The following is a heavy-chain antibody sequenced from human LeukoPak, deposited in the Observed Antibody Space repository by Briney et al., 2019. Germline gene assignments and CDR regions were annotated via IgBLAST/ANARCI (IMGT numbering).Heavy chain of an antibody. CDR3: AREKIAVAGYFDY. V-gene: IGHV1-69*05. CDR2: IIPIFGTA. CDR1: GGTFSSYA. J-gene: IGHJ4*02. Sequence: SGKVSCKASGGTFSSYAISWVRQAPGQGLEWMGGIIPIFGTANYAQKFQGRVTITTDESTSTAYMELSSLRSEDTAVYYCAREKIAVAGYFDYWGQGTLVTVSS. D-gene: IGHD6-19*01.